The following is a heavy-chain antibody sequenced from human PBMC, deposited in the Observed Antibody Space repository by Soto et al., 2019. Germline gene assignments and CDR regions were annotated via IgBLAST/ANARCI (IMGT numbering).Heavy chain of an antibody. V-gene: IGHV3-48*02. Sequence: EVQLVESGGGLVQPGGSLRLSCAASGFTFSSYSMNWVRQAPGKGLEWLSYISSSISTMHYADSVKGRFTISRDNAKNSLYLQINSLRDEDTAVYYCAREVSDTAVAYFYYWGQGTLVTVSS. J-gene: IGHJ4*02. D-gene: IGHD5-18*01. CDR3: AREVSDTAVAYFYY. CDR2: ISSSISTM. CDR1: GFTFSSYS.